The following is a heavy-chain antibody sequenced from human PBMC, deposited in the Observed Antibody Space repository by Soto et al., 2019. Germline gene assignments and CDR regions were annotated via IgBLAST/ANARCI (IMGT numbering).Heavy chain of an antibody. CDR2: IYYSGST. CDR3: SGGRYYYYYMDV. V-gene: IGHV4-59*01. CDR1: GGSISSYY. J-gene: IGHJ6*03. Sequence: QVQLQESGPGLVKPSETLSLTCTVSGGSISSYYWSWIRQPPGKGLEWIGYIYYSGSTNYNPSLTSRVTISVDTSKNQFSLKLSSVTAADTAVYYCSGGRYYYYYMDVWGKGTTVTVSS. D-gene: IGHD2-15*01.